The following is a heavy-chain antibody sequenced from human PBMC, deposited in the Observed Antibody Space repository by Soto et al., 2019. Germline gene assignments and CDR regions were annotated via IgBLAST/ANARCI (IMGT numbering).Heavy chain of an antibody. D-gene: IGHD2-2*02. Sequence: EVQLVESGGGLVQPGGSLRLSCAASGFTFSSYSMNWVRQAPGKGLEWVSYISSSSSTIYYADSVKGRFTISRDNAKNSLYLKMNSLRAEDTAVYYCARDLCSSTSCYIRIYYYGMDVWGQGTTVTVSS. CDR2: ISSSSSTI. V-gene: IGHV3-48*01. J-gene: IGHJ6*02. CDR1: GFTFSSYS. CDR3: ARDLCSSTSCYIRIYYYGMDV.